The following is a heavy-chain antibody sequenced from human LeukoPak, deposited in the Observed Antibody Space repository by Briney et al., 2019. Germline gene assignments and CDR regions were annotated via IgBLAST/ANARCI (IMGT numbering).Heavy chain of an antibody. D-gene: IGHD5-18*01. CDR3: ARAGQLWQYYGDKYFDY. V-gene: IGHV4-4*07. J-gene: IGHJ4*02. Sequence: SETLSLTCTVSGGSISSYYWSWIRQPAGKGLEWIGRIYTSGSTNYNPSLKSRVTISVDTSENQFSLKLSSVTAADTAVYYCARAGQLWQYYGDKYFDYWGQGTLVTVSS. CDR1: GGSISSYY. CDR2: IYTSGST.